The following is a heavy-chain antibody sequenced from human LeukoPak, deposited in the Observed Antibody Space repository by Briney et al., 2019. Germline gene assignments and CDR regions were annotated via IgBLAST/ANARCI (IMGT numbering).Heavy chain of an antibody. Sequence: GGSLRLSCAASGFTFSSYWMNWARQAPGKGLEWVASINHNGNVNYYVDSVKGRFTISRDNAKNSLYLQMSNLRAEDTAVYFCARGRATKNSDYWGQGTLVTVSS. V-gene: IGHV3-7*03. D-gene: IGHD1-26*01. J-gene: IGHJ4*02. CDR1: GFTFSSYW. CDR3: ARGRATKNSDY. CDR2: INHNGNVN.